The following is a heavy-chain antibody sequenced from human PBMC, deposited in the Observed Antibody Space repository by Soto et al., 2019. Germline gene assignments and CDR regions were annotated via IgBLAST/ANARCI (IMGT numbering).Heavy chain of an antibody. Sequence: SETLSLTCTVSGGSISSYYWSWIRQPPGKGLEWIGYIYYSGSTNYNPSLKSRVTISVDTSKNQFSLKLSSVTAADTAVYYCARHYYDYIWGSYPFFDYWGQGTLVTVSS. V-gene: IGHV4-59*08. J-gene: IGHJ4*02. CDR3: ARHYYDYIWGSYPFFDY. CDR2: IYYSGST. CDR1: GGSISSYY. D-gene: IGHD3-16*01.